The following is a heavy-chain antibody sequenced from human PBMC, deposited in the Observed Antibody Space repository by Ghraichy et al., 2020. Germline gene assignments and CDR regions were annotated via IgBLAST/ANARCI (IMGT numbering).Heavy chain of an antibody. CDR3: ARGRANSGWYFDY. V-gene: IGHV4-34*01. CDR2: INHSGST. CDR1: GGSFSGYY. J-gene: IGHJ4*02. Sequence: SQTLSLTCAVYGGSFSGYYWSWIRQPPGKGLEWIGEINHSGSTNYNPSLKSRVTISVDTSKNQFSLKLSSVTAADTAVYYCARGRANSGWYFDYWGQGTLVTVSS. D-gene: IGHD6-19*01.